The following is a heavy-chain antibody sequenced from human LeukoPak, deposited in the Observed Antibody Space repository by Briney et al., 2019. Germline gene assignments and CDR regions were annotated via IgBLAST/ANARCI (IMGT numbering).Heavy chain of an antibody. D-gene: IGHD2-8*01. CDR3: ARHGHCTNGVCYSNYYYYMDV. J-gene: IGHJ6*03. CDR1: GYSFTSYW. V-gene: IGHV5-51*01. Sequence: GESLQISCKGSGYSFTSYWIGWVSQMPGKGLEWMGIIYPDDSDTRYSPSFEGQVIISVDKSISTAYPQSSSLKASDTATYYCARHGHCTNGVCYSNYYYYMDVWGKGTTVTVSS. CDR2: IYPDDSDT.